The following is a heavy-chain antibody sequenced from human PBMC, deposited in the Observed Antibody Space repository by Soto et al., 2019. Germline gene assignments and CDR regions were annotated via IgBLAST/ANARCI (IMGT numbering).Heavy chain of an antibody. J-gene: IGHJ2*01. Sequence: QVQLQESGPGLVKPSETLSLTCTVSGGSISSYYWSWIRQPAGKGLEWIGRIYTSGSTNYNPSLKSRVTLTVDTSKNQFSLKLSSVTAADTAVYYCAREGAVTKDYWYFDLWGRGTLVTVSS. CDR1: GGSISSYY. CDR2: IYTSGST. V-gene: IGHV4-4*07. CDR3: AREGAVTKDYWYFDL. D-gene: IGHD4-17*01.